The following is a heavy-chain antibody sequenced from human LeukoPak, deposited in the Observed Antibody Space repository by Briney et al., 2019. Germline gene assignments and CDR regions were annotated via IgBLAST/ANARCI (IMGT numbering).Heavy chain of an antibody. CDR2: IYYSGTT. V-gene: IGHV4-39*01. D-gene: IGHD1-7*01. Sequence: PSETLSLTCTVSGGSISSNNYYWGWVRQPPGKGLEWIGSIYYSGTTYYNPSLKSRVTISVDTSKNQFSLKLSSVTAADTAVYYCARHLRTKPRPVGPMDVWGKGTTVTVSS. CDR1: GGSISSNNYY. J-gene: IGHJ6*03. CDR3: ARHLRTKPRPVGPMDV.